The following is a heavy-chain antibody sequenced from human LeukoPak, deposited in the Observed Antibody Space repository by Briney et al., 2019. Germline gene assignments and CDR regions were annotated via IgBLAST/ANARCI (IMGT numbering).Heavy chain of an antibody. Sequence: GGSLRLSCAASGFSFRTYAMSWVRQAPGKGLDWVSAISDDSAKIYYSASVKGRFTIPRDNSKNTLFLQLNSLRVEDTGVYYCAREYDSSWPSWGQGTLVTVSS. J-gene: IGHJ5*02. CDR3: AREYDSSWPS. CDR2: ISDDSAKI. V-gene: IGHV3-23*01. D-gene: IGHD3-22*01. CDR1: GFSFRTYA.